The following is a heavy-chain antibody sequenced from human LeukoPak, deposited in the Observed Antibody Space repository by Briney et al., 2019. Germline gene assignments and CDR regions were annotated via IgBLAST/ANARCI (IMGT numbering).Heavy chain of an antibody. CDR1: GFTFSSYS. CDR3: ARLPSYYDFWSGYYKYYYMDV. CDR2: ISSSGSTI. Sequence: GGSLRLSCAASGFTFSSYSMSWVRQAPGKGLEWVSYISSSGSTIYYADSVKGRFTISRDNAKNSLYLQMNSLRAEDTAVYYCARLPSYYDFWSGYYKYYYMDVWGRGTTVTVSS. J-gene: IGHJ6*03. V-gene: IGHV3-48*01. D-gene: IGHD3-3*01.